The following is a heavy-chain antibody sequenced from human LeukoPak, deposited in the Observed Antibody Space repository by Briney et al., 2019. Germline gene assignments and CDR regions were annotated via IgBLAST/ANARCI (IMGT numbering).Heavy chain of an antibody. J-gene: IGHJ4*02. D-gene: IGHD7-27*01. Sequence: SVKVSCRASGGTFSSFGITWVRQAPGQGLEWMGGTIPIFGAKHYAQKFRGRVTVTADNSTTTTYMELSSLRFEDTALYYCASYSNWGYFDSWGQGTLVTVSS. CDR1: GGTFSSFG. CDR3: ASYSNWGYFDS. CDR2: TIPIFGAK. V-gene: IGHV1-69*06.